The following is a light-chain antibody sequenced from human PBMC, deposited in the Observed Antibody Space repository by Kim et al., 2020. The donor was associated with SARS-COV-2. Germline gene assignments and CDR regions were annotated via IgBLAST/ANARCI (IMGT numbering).Light chain of an antibody. CDR1: QSVGTN. V-gene: IGKV3-15*01. CDR2: GIS. Sequence: VMTQSPDTLSVSAGDRATISCRASQSVGTNLAWYQHKPGQPPRLVIYGISTMLTGFPARFSGSGSGTEFTLTISSLQSEDVAIYYCQQYNHSPFTFGQGTRVDIK. CDR3: QQYNHSPFT. J-gene: IGKJ5*01.